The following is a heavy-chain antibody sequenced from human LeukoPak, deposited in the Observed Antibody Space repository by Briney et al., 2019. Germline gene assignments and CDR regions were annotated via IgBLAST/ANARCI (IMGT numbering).Heavy chain of an antibody. D-gene: IGHD6-13*01. Sequence: SETLSLTCTVSGDSINSYYWTWIRQPPGKGLEWIGYIYYSGSTTYNPSLKSRVTISVDTSKNQFSLRLTSVTAADTAFYYCARALRQQLLTGWFDPWGQGTLVTVSS. J-gene: IGHJ5*02. V-gene: IGHV4-59*01. CDR2: IYYSGST. CDR1: GDSINSYY. CDR3: ARALRQQLLTGWFDP.